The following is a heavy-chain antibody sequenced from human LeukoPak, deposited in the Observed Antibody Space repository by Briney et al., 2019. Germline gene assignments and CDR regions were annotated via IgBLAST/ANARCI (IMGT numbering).Heavy chain of an antibody. CDR2: IDSSSSTI. CDR3: ASPFDY. CDR1: GFTFSSYS. Sequence: GGTLRLSCAASGFTFSSYSMNWVRQAPGKGLEWVSYIDSSSSTIYYADSVKGRFTISRDNAKNSLYLQMNSLRAEDTAVYYCASPFDYWGQGTLVTVSS. J-gene: IGHJ4*02. V-gene: IGHV3-48*01.